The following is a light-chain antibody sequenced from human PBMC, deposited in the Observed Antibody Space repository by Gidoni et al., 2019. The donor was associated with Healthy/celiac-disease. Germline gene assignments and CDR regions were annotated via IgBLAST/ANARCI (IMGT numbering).Light chain of an antibody. Sequence: DIQMTQSPSSLSASVGDRVTITCRASQSISSYLNWYQQKPGKAPKLLIYAASSLQSGVPSSFSGSGSGKDFTLTISSLRPEEFATYYCQQSYSTPRTFGQGTKLEIK. CDR3: QQSYSTPRT. J-gene: IGKJ2*01. CDR2: AAS. V-gene: IGKV1-39*01. CDR1: QSISSY.